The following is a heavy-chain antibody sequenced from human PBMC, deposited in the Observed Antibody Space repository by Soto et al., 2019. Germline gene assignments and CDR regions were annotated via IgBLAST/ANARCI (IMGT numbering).Heavy chain of an antibody. CDR3: ARESPSSQWLPTRYFDY. D-gene: IGHD6-19*01. V-gene: IGHV3-48*02. CDR1: RFTFRDYS. CDR2: ISGGGETI. Sequence: EVQLVESGGDLVQPGGSLRLSCAASRFTFRDYSMNWVRQAPGKGLEWVSYISGGGETIYYADSVRGRFTISRDNAKNSLFLQMNRLREEDTAVYYCARESPSSQWLPTRYFDYWGQGTLVTVSS. J-gene: IGHJ4*02.